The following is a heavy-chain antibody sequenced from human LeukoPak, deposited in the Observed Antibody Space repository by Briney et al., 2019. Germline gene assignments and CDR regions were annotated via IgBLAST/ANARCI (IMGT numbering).Heavy chain of an antibody. J-gene: IGHJ5*01. D-gene: IGHD2-15*01. CDR3: ARGRQYCSGGSCYSWFDC. CDR2: INHSGST. V-gene: IGHV4-34*01. CDR1: GGSFSGYY. Sequence: SETLSLTCAVYGGSFSGYYWSWIRQPPGKGLEWIGEINHSGSTNYNPSLKSRVTISVDTSKNQFSLKLSSVTAADTAVYYCARGRQYCSGGSCYSWFDCWGQGTLVTVSS.